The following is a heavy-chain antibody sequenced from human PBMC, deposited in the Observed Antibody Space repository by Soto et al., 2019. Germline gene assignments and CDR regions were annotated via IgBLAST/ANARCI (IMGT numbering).Heavy chain of an antibody. CDR1: GITFSSYA. CDR2: ISGSGGST. V-gene: IGHV3-23*01. Sequence: GGSLRLSCAASGITFSSYAMSWVRQAPGKGLEWVSVISGSGGSTYYADSVKGRFTISRDNSKNTLYLQMNSLRAEDTAAYYCAKIYDLLTVLYNYFESWGQGTLFTVSS. J-gene: IGHJ4*02. D-gene: IGHD3-9*01. CDR3: AKIYDLLTVLYNYFES.